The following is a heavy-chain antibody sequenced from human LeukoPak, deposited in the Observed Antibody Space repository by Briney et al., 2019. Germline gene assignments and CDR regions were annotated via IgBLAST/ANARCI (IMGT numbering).Heavy chain of an antibody. CDR2: ISAYDGNT. CDR1: GLTFSNYG. D-gene: IGHD2/OR15-2a*01. Sequence: VASVKVSCKASGLTFSNYGITWVRQAPGQGLEWVGWISAYDGNTNYAQKFQGRVTMTTDTSTSTAHMELRSLRSEDTAVYYCARVIYSGMDVWGQGTTVTVSS. CDR3: ARVIYSGMDV. J-gene: IGHJ6*02. V-gene: IGHV1-18*01.